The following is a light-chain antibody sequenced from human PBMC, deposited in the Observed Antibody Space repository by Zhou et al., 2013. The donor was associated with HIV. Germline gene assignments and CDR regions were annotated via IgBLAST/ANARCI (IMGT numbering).Light chain of an antibody. V-gene: IGKV3-15*01. CDR2: GAT. CDR1: QTVSSN. J-gene: IGKJ1*01. CDR3: QQYNNWPQT. Sequence: EIAIWQSPGTLSLSPGERATVSCRASQTVSSNLAWYQQKPGQAPRLLIYGATTRATGIPERFSGSGSGTEFTLTISSLQSEDFAVYYCQQYNNWPQTFGQGTRVEIK.